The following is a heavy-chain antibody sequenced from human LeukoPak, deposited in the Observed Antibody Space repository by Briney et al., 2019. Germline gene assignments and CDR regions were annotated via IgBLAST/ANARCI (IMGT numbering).Heavy chain of an antibody. V-gene: IGHV3-21*01. CDR2: ISSRSSYI. D-gene: IGHD3-10*01. CDR3: VRERYHGSGAPKYDY. Sequence: PGGSLRLSCAASGFTFSTYTMNWVRQAPGKGLEWVSSISSRSSYIYYADSVKGRFTISRDNAKNSLYLQMNSLTVEDTAVYYCVRERYHGSGAPKYDYWGQGTLVTVSS. J-gene: IGHJ4*02. CDR1: GFTFSTYT.